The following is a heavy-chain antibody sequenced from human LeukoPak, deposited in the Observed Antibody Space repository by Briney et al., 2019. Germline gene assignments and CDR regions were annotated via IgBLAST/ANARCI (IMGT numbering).Heavy chain of an antibody. CDR2: ISSSGSST. CDR1: GFTFDNYA. J-gene: IGHJ4*02. CDR3: AKGGYSSSSPFDY. V-gene: IGHV3-23*01. Sequence: PGGSLRLSCAASGFTFDNYAMNWARQAPGKGLEWVSGISSSGSSTYYADSVKGRFTISRDNSKNTLYLQMNSLRADDTAVYYCAKGGYSSSSPFDYWGQGTLVTVSS. D-gene: IGHD6-13*01.